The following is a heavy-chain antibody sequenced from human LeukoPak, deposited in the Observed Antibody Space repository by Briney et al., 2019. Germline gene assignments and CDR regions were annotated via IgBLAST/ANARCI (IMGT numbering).Heavy chain of an antibody. CDR3: AKELTAMVTLDY. CDR1: GFTFDDYA. Sequence: GGSLRLSCAASGFTFDDYAMHWVRQAPGKGLEWVSLISGDGGSTYYADSVKGRFTISRDNSKNSLYLQMNSLRTEDTALYYWAKELTAMVTLDYWGQGTLVTVSS. D-gene: IGHD5-18*01. V-gene: IGHV3-43*02. CDR2: ISGDGGST. J-gene: IGHJ4*02.